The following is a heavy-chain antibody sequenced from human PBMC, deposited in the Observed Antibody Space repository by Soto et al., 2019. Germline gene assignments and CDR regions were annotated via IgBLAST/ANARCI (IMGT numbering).Heavy chain of an antibody. CDR1: GGSISSSNYY. Sequence: QLQLQESGPGLVKPSETLSLTCTVSGGSISSSNYYWGWIRQSPGKGLEWMGRIYYSGTTYYNPSLKSRVPIFVDTSKSQFCLMLGSVTAADTAVYYCAGRIGYTYAQQPPRFDYWGQGTLVTVSS. V-gene: IGHV4-39*01. CDR2: IYYSGTT. J-gene: IGHJ4*02. D-gene: IGHD2-15*01. CDR3: AGRIGYTYAQQPPRFDY.